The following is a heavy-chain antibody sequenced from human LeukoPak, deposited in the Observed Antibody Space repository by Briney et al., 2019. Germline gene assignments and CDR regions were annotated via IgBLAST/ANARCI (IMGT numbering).Heavy chain of an antibody. Sequence: SETLSLTCTVSGGSISRYYWSWIRQPPGPGLERIGYIYYSGSTNYHPSLKSRVTISVDTSKNQFSLKLSSVTAADTAVYYCASGDGSGSSPLDYWGQGTLVTVSS. D-gene: IGHD3-10*01. V-gene: IGHV4-59*01. CDR2: IYYSGST. CDR3: ASGDGSGSSPLDY. J-gene: IGHJ4*02. CDR1: GGSISRYY.